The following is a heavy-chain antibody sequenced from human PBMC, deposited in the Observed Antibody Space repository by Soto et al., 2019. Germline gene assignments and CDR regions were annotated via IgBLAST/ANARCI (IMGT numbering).Heavy chain of an antibody. Sequence: TLSLTCAVSGGSISSSNWWSWVRQPPGKGLEWIGEIYHSGSTNYNPSLKSRVTISVDKSKNQFSLKLSSVTAADTAVYYCARVREEGYCSGGSCYFFDYWGQGTLVTVSS. CDR3: ARVREEGYCSGGSCYFFDY. J-gene: IGHJ4*02. CDR1: GGSISSSNW. CDR2: IYHSGST. D-gene: IGHD2-15*01. V-gene: IGHV4-4*02.